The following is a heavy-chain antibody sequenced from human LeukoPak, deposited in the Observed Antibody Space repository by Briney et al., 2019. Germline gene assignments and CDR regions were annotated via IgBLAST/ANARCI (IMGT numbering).Heavy chain of an antibody. D-gene: IGHD3-22*01. CDR1: GFTFSSYA. CDR3: ARGDYYDTPYYFDY. V-gene: IGHV3-30*04. Sequence: PGGSLRLSCAASGFTFSSYAMHWVRQAPGKGLEWVAVISYDGSNKYYADSVKGRFTISRDNSKNTLYLQMNSLRAEDTAVYYRARGDYYDTPYYFDYWGQGTLVTVSS. J-gene: IGHJ4*02. CDR2: ISYDGSNK.